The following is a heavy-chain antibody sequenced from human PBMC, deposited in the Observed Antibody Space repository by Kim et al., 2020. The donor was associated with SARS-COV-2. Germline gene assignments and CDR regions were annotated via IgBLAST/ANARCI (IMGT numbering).Heavy chain of an antibody. Sequence: ANYAQKFQGRVTITADESTSTAYMELSSLRSEDTAVYYCAIQGGTTNLDYWGQGTLVTVSS. CDR2: A. V-gene: IGHV1-69*01. CDR3: AIQGGTTNLDY. D-gene: IGHD1-26*01. J-gene: IGHJ4*02.